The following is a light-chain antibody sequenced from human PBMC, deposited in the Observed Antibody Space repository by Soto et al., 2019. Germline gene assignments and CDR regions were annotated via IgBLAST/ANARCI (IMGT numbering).Light chain of an antibody. CDR1: QSVSSSY. V-gene: IGKV3-20*01. CDR3: QQYGRSPPGFT. Sequence: EVVLTQSPGTLSLSPGERATLSCRASQSVSSSYLAWYQHKPGQAPRLLIYGASTRAPGIPDRFSGGGSGTDFTLTINRLEPEDFAVYYCQQYGRSPPGFTFGPGTKVDIK. J-gene: IGKJ3*01. CDR2: GAS.